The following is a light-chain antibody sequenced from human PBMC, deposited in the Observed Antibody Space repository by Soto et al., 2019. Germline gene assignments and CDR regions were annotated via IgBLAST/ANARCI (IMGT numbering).Light chain of an antibody. CDR2: AAS. J-gene: IGKJ1*01. V-gene: IGKV3-15*01. CDR1: QSVSST. Sequence: EIVLTQSPGTLSLSPGERATLSCRASQSVSSTSLAWYQHKPGQAPRLLIYAASTRATDVPARFSGGGSETEFTLTISSLQSEDFAVYYCQQYNNWPPWTFGQGTKVDIK. CDR3: QQYNNWPPWT.